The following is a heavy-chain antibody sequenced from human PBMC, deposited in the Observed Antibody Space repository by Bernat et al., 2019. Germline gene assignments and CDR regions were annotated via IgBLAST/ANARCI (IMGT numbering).Heavy chain of an antibody. V-gene: IGHV1-18*01. J-gene: IGHJ4*02. CDR2: ISAYNGNT. CDR3: ATDSMYCSGGSCYPYYFDY. CDR1: GYTFTSQG. D-gene: IGHD2-15*01. Sequence: QVQLVQSGTEVKKPGTSVKVSCKASGYTFTSQGISWVRQAPGQGLEWMGWISAYNGNTNYAQKFQGRVTMTRDTSTSTAYMELRSLRSDDTAVYYCATDSMYCSGGSCYPYYFDYWGQGTLVTVSS.